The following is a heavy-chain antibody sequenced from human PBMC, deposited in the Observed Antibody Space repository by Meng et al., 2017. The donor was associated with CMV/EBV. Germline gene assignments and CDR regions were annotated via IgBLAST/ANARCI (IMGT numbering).Heavy chain of an antibody. CDR2: ISSSGSTI. J-gene: IGHJ6*02. V-gene: IGHV3-48*03. CDR1: GFTFSSYE. Sequence: GGSLRLSCAASGFTFSSYEMNWVRQAPGKGLEWVSYISSSGSTIYYADSVEGRFTISRDNAKNSLYLQMNSLRAEDTAVYYCAREGGVATTDYYYYYGMDVWGQGTTVTVSS. CDR3: AREGGVATTDYYYYYGMDV. D-gene: IGHD5-12*01.